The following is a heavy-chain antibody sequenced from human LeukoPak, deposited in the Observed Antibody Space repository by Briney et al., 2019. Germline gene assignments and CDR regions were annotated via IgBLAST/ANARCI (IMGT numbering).Heavy chain of an antibody. CDR2: IRYDGSNK. D-gene: IGHD6-19*01. CDR3: AKDRTVGIAVAGFFDY. CDR1: GFTVSSYG. J-gene: IGHJ4*02. Sequence: GGSLRLSCAASGFTVSSYGMHWVRQAPGKGLEWVAFIRYDGSNKYYADSVKGRFTISRDNSKNTLYLQMNSLRAEDTAVYYCAKDRTVGIAVAGFFDYWGQGTLVTVSS. V-gene: IGHV3-30*02.